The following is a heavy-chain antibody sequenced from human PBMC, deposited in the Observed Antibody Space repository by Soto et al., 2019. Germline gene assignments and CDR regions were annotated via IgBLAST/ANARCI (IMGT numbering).Heavy chain of an antibody. D-gene: IGHD1-1*01. V-gene: IGHV4-59*01. J-gene: IGHJ4*02. CDR1: VFSIVRYY. CDR2: VFYNEIT. Sequence: SETRSLACSLSVFSIVRYYGGWVRQPAVKWLEWIGYVFYNEITNYSPSLKGRVSMSMEMSTNHFSLEVRSVTAADTAGYFCARVGEGGSSYTHTDYWGQGALVTVSS. CDR3: ARVGEGGSSYTHTDY.